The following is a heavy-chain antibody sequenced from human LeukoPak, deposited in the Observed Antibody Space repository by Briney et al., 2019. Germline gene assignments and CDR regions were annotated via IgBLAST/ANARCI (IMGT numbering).Heavy chain of an antibody. J-gene: IGHJ4*02. Sequence: SETPSLTCTVSDGSISSSSYYWGWIRQPPGKGLEWIGSIYYSGTTYYNPSLRSRVTISVDTSKNQFSLKLSSVTAADTAVYYCARHLRFGGARRYFDYWGQGTLVTVSS. CDR2: IYYSGTT. CDR3: ARHLRFGGARRYFDY. D-gene: IGHD3-10*01. V-gene: IGHV4-39*01. CDR1: DGSISSSSYY.